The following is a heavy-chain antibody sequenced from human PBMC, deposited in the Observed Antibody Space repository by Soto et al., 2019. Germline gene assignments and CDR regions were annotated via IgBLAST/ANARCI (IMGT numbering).Heavy chain of an antibody. Sequence: PSETLSLTCTVSGGSISSGGYYWSWIRQHPGKGLEWIGYIYYSGSTYYNPSLKSRVTISVDTSKNQFSLKLSSVTAADTAVYYCARFSGGEGRNWFDPWGRGTLVTGLL. V-gene: IGHV4-31*03. CDR1: GGSISSGGYY. D-gene: IGHD6-25*01. J-gene: IGHJ5*02. CDR3: ARFSGGEGRNWFDP. CDR2: IYYSGST.